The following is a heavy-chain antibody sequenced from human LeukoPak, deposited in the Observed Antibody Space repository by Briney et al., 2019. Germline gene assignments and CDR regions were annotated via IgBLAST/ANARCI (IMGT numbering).Heavy chain of an antibody. Sequence: PGGSLRLSCAASGFXFSNYWMSWVRQAPGKGLEWVANIKQDGSEKYYVDSVKGRFTISRDNAKNSLYLHMNSLRAEDTAVYYCARDGAAGLRFNWFDPWGQGTLVTVSS. CDR2: IKQDGSEK. CDR1: GFXFSNYW. CDR3: ARDGAAGLRFNWFDP. J-gene: IGHJ5*02. D-gene: IGHD3-3*01. V-gene: IGHV3-7*05.